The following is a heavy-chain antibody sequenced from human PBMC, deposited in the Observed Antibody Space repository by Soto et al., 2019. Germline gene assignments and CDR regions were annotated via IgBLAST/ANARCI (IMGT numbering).Heavy chain of an antibody. J-gene: IGHJ5*02. Sequence: SETLSLTCTVSGFSVNRGDYYWAWMRQPPGKGLEWIGSVYYSGGTHQNPSQSRFIISIDTAKNQMSLRLKSVTAADTAVYYCARHFRSYSGGYHWVGTWGQGTLVTVSS. CDR3: ARHFRSYSGGYHWVGT. CDR1: GFSVNRGDYY. CDR2: VYYSGGT. V-gene: IGHV4-39*01. D-gene: IGHD3-22*01.